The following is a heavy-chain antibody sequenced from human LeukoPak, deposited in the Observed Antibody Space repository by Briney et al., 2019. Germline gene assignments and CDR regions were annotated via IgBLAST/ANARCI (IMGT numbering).Heavy chain of an antibody. CDR1: GFTFSSYA. Sequence: PGGSLRLSCAASGFTFSSYAMHRVRQAPGKGLEWVALISYDGSNKYYADSVKGRFTISRDNSKNTLYLQMNSLRAEDTAVYYCARENLGSGSYFDYWGQGTLVTVSS. V-gene: IGHV3-30*04. CDR2: ISYDGSNK. D-gene: IGHD6-19*01. CDR3: ARENLGSGSYFDY. J-gene: IGHJ4*02.